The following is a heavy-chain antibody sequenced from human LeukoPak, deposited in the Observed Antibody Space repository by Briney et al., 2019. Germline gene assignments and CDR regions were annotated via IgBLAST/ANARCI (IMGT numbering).Heavy chain of an antibody. CDR2: ISGSGGST. Sequence: GGSLRLSCTASGFTFGDYAMSWVRQAPGKGLEWVSSISGSGGSTYYADSVKGRFTISRDNSKNTLYVQMNSLRAEDTAVYSCAKGLQWELPFDYWGQGTLATVSS. D-gene: IGHD1-26*01. J-gene: IGHJ4*02. CDR3: AKGLQWELPFDY. V-gene: IGHV3-23*01. CDR1: GFTFGDYA.